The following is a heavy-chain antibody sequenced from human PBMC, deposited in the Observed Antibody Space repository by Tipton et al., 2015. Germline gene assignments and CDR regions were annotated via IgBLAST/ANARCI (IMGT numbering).Heavy chain of an antibody. D-gene: IGHD3-10*01. CDR1: GGSVSSGSYY. Sequence: TLSLTCTVSGGSVSSGSYYWSWIRQPPGKGLEWIGYISYSETSHYNPSLKSRVTISVDTSKSQFFLKLTSVIAAGTAVYFCARGRGWRVFDYWGQGTLVTVSS. CDR3: ARGRGWRVFDY. CDR2: ISYSETS. J-gene: IGHJ4*02. V-gene: IGHV4-61*01.